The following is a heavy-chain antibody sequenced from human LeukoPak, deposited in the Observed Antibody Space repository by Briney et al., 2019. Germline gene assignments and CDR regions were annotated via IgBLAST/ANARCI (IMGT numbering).Heavy chain of an antibody. CDR2: ISGSGGSP. CDR1: GFTFGSYA. Sequence: PGGSLRLSCAASGFTFGSYAMSWVRQAPGKGLEWVSAISGSGGSPYYADSVKGRFTVSRDNSKSTLYLQMNSLRAEDTAVYYCAKDGLVDTSIVDYFDYWGQGTLVTVSS. J-gene: IGHJ4*02. D-gene: IGHD5-18*01. V-gene: IGHV3-23*01. CDR3: AKDGLVDTSIVDYFDY.